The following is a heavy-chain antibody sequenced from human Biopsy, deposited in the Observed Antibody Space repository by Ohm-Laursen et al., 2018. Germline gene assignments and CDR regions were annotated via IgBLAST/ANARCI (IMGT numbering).Heavy chain of an antibody. J-gene: IGHJ4*02. CDR1: GYTFSGYY. D-gene: IGHD3-10*01. CDR3: ARDRMTDVFGGPTRTDVFDS. Sequence: ASSVKVSCKASGYTFSGYYIHWVRQSPGQGLEWMGWINPNSGATNSAQKFRDRVTLTRDTSISAVYIDLRRLKSDDAAIYYCARDRMTDVFGGPTRTDVFDSWGQGTPVTVSS. V-gene: IGHV1-2*02. CDR2: INPNSGAT.